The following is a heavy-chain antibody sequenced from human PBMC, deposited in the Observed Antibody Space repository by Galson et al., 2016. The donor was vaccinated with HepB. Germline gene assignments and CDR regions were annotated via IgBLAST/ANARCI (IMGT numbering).Heavy chain of an antibody. V-gene: IGHV3-21*06. Sequence: SLRLSCAASGFTFSDHNMNWVRQAPGKGLEWVSSISGGSVYIYYADSVKGRFTISRDNANNSLFLHISSLRAEDTAVYLCARICTYGLCFTNIGEYYGMDGWGQGTTVTVSS. CDR1: GFTFSDHN. CDR3: ARICTYGLCFTNIGEYYGMDG. D-gene: IGHD2-8*01. J-gene: IGHJ6*02. CDR2: ISGGSVYI.